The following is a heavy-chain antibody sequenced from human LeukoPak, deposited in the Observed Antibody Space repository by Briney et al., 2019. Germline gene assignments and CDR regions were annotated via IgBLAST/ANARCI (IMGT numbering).Heavy chain of an antibody. V-gene: IGHV1-69*04. CDR1: GGTFSSYA. J-gene: IGHJ4*02. D-gene: IGHD3-22*01. CDR2: IIPILGIA. Sequence: SVKVSCKASGGTFSSYAISWVRQAPGQGLEWMGRIIPILGIANYAQKFQGRVTITADKSTSTAYMELSSLRSEDTTVYYCARDRYYDSSGYEVDSWGQGTLVTVSS. CDR3: ARDRYYDSSGYEVDS.